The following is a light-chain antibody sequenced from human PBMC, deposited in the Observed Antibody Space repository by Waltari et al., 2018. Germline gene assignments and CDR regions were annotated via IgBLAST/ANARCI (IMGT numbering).Light chain of an antibody. Sequence: DIQMTQSPPSLSASVGDRVTITCRATQSISTSLNWYQQKPGKAPNLLIYGASSLERGVPSRFSGSGSGTDFTLTISSLQPDDFATYYCQQYKSYKTFGQGTRVEIK. CDR3: QQYKSYKT. CDR2: GAS. CDR1: QSISTS. J-gene: IGKJ1*01. V-gene: IGKV1-39*01.